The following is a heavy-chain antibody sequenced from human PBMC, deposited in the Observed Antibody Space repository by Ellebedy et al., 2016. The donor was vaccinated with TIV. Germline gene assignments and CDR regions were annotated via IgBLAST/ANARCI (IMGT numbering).Heavy chain of an antibody. CDR3: ARGRQYYDTSAYYLDY. CDR1: GGSISSSSYY. CDR2: IYYSGST. V-gene: IGHV4-39*07. J-gene: IGHJ4*02. Sequence: GSLRLXXTVSGGSISSSSYYWGWIRQPPGKGLEWIGSIYYSGSTNYDPSLESRVTISVDTSKNQFSLKLSSVTAADTAVYYCARGRQYYDTSAYYLDYWGQGILVTVSS. D-gene: IGHD3-22*01.